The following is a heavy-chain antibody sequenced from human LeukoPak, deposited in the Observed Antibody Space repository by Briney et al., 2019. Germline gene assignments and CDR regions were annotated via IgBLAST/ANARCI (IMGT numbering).Heavy chain of an antibody. J-gene: IGHJ4*02. CDR3: ARDLVGVPASPYYFDY. V-gene: IGHV3-48*01. D-gene: IGHD2-15*01. CDR2: ISKSASTT. CDR1: GFTFSSYA. Sequence: GGSLRLSCAASGFTFSSYAMSWVRQAPGKGLEWVSYISKSASTTYYADSVKGRFTISRDTARNSVYLQMNSLTAEDTAVYYCARDLVGVPASPYYFDYWGQGTLVTVSS.